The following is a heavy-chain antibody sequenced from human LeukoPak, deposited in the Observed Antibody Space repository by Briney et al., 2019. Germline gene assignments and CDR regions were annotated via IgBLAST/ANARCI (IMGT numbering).Heavy chain of an antibody. J-gene: IGHJ4*02. CDR1: GYTFTGYY. CDR2: INPNSGGT. CDR3: ARVGLKWEPLGY. V-gene: IGHV1-2*02. D-gene: IGHD1-26*01. Sequence: GASVKVSCKASGYTFTGYYMHWVRQAPGQGLEWMGWINPNSGGTNYAQKFQGRVTMTRDTSISTAYMELSSLRSEDTAVYYCARVGLKWEPLGYWGQGTLVTVSS.